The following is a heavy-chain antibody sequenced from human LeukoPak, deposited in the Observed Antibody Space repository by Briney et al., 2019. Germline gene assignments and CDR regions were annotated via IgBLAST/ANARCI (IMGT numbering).Heavy chain of an antibody. Sequence: GGSLRLSCAASGFTLSSYAMSWVRQAPGKGLEWVSAISGSGTSTYYADSVKGRFTISRDNSKNTLYLQMNFLRAEDTAVYYCAKRYGDSEGNWGQGTLVTVSS. J-gene: IGHJ4*02. D-gene: IGHD4-17*01. CDR1: GFTLSSYA. CDR2: ISGSGTST. V-gene: IGHV3-23*01. CDR3: AKRYGDSEGN.